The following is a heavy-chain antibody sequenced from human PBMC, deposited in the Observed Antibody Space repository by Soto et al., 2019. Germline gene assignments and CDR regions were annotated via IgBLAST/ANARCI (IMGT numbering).Heavy chain of an antibody. J-gene: IGHJ6*02. CDR1: GFTFSNAW. V-gene: IGHV3-15*07. Sequence: GGSLRLSCAASGFTFSNAWMNWVRQAPGKGLEWVGRIKSKTDGGTTDYAAPVKGRFTISRDDSKNTLYLQMNSLKTEDTAVYYCTTGQRNCTSTSCYDYYYGMDVWGQGTTVTVSS. CDR2: IKSKTDGGTT. CDR3: TTGQRNCTSTSCYDYYYGMDV. D-gene: IGHD2-2*01.